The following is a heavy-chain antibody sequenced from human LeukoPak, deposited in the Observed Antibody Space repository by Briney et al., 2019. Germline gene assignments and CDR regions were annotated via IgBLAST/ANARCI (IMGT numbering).Heavy chain of an antibody. J-gene: IGHJ3*01. D-gene: IGHD6-13*01. CDR3: ASLSSSWSPPF. CDR1: GFTFSSYA. V-gene: IGHV3-23*01. CDR2: ISGSGGST. Sequence: PGGSLRLSCAASGFTFSSYAMSWVRQAPGKGLEWVSAISGSGGSTYYADSVKGRFTISRDNAKNSLYLQMNSLRAEDTAVYYCASLSSSWSPPFWGQGTMVTVSS.